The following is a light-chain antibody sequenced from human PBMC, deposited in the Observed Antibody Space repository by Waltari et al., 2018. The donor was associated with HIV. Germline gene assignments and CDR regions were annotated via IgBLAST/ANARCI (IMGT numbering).Light chain of an antibody. J-gene: IGLJ1*01. CDR2: DVS. CDR1: SSDVGGYHY. CDR3: CSYAGTYTYV. Sequence: QSALTQPRSVSGSPGQSVTIPCTGASSDVGGYHYVSWYLHHPGKAPKLMIYDVSKRPSGVPDRFSGSKSGNTASLTISGLQADDEADYYCCSYAGTYTYVFGTGTKVTVL. V-gene: IGLV2-11*01.